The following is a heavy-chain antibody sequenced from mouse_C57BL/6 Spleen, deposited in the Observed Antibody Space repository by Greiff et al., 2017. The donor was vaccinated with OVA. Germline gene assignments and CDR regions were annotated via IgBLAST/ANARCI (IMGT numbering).Heavy chain of an antibody. CDR2: IYPGSGST. V-gene: IGHV1-55*01. J-gene: IGHJ2*01. Sequence: VQLQQPGAELVKPGASVKMSCKASGYTFTSYWITWVKQRPGQGLEWIGDIYPGSGSTNYNEKFKSKATLTVDTSSSTAYMQLSSLTSEDSAVYYCARYYYGSSYQIFYFDYWGQGTTLTVSS. CDR1: GYTFTSYW. D-gene: IGHD1-1*01. CDR3: ARYYYGSSYQIFYFDY.